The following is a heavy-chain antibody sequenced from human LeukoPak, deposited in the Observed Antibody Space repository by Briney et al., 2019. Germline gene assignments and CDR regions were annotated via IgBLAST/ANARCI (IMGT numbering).Heavy chain of an antibody. Sequence: PGGSLRLSCVASGFPFSGSAIHWVRQASGKGLEWVGDIRSKANNYATVYGASVKGRLLISRDDSKNMAYLQMNSLKMEDTAVYYCTRLSGGAASSVSGNLWGQGTLVTVSS. CDR3: TRLSGGAASSVSGNL. CDR1: GFPFSGSA. CDR2: IRSKANNYAT. D-gene: IGHD6-19*01. V-gene: IGHV3-73*01. J-gene: IGHJ4*02.